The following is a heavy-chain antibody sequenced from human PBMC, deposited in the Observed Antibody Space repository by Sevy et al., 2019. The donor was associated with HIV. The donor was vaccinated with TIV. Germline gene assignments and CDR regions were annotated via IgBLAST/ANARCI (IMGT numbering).Heavy chain of an antibody. Sequence: ASVKVSCKASIHIIGNYGITWVRQAPGQGLEWMGWISTYNGNKKYAQKFQGRVTLTTDTSTSTAYMELTNLRSDDTAVYFCARGTSIPATIPDYFDYWGQGTLVTVSS. V-gene: IGHV1-18*01. CDR1: IHIIGNYG. D-gene: IGHD2-2*02. J-gene: IGHJ4*02. CDR3: ARGTSIPATIPDYFDY. CDR2: ISTYNGNK.